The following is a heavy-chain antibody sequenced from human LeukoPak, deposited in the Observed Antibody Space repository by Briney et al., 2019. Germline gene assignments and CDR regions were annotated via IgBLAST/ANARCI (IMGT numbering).Heavy chain of an antibody. V-gene: IGHV4-31*03. J-gene: IGHJ4*02. CDR1: GGSISSGGYY. CDR2: IYYSGST. Sequence: PSETLSLTCTVSGGSISSGGYYWSWIRQHPGKGLEWIGYIYYSGSTYYNPSLKSRVTISVDTSKNQFSLKLGSVTAADTAVYYCARYYGDYRGADYWGQGTLVTVSS. CDR3: ARYYGDYRGADY. D-gene: IGHD4-17*01.